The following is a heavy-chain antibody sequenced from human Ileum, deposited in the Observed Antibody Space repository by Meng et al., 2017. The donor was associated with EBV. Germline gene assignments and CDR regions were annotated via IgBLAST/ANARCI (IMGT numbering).Heavy chain of an antibody. CDR2: IYYSEST. CDR3: ARNVPGTSAYYD. V-gene: IGHV4-28*01. CDR1: GYYLSNNSW. Sequence: QVQLVWSGPELVKPAASLTLTWAVSGYYLSNNSWWGLRQQPAGKGVWWIGYIYYSESTAYNPSLKSRVTMSVDTSKNQFSLNLNSVTAVDTAVYYCARNVPGTSAYYDWGQGTLVTVSS. D-gene: IGHD3-22*01. J-gene: IGHJ4*02.